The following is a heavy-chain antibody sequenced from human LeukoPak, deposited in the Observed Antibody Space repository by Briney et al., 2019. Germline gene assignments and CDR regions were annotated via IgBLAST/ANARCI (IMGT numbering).Heavy chain of an antibody. CDR3: AKATGTLGN. D-gene: IGHD1-1*01. CDR1: GYNFNDYY. CDR2: IHPDGGST. Sequence: ASVKVSCKASGYNFNDYYIYWVRQAPGHGLESMGYIHPDGGSTNYAQKFQGRVTMTSDMSTNTVYMELRSLRSEDTAMYYCAKATGTLGNWGQGTLVTVSS. V-gene: IGHV1-46*02. J-gene: IGHJ4*02.